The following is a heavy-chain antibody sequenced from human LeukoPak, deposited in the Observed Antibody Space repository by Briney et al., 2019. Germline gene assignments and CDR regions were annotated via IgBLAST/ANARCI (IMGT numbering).Heavy chain of an antibody. V-gene: IGHV3-74*01. Sequence: GGSLRLSCAASGFTFSSYWMHWVRQAPGKGLVWVSRINSDGSSTSYADSVKGRFTISRDNAKNTLHLQMNSLRAEDTAVYYCARARGSSAPYGMDVWGQGTTVTVSS. J-gene: IGHJ6*02. CDR1: GFTFSSYW. CDR3: ARARGSSAPYGMDV. D-gene: IGHD3-10*01. CDR2: INSDGSST.